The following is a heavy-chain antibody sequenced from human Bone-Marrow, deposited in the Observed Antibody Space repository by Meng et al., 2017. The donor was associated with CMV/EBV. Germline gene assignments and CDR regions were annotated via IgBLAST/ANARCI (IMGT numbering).Heavy chain of an antibody. CDR3: ASRPDYTFNWFDP. Sequence: SQTLSLTCTVSGGSISSYYWSWIRQPPGKGLEWIGSIYYSGSTYYNPSLKSRVTISVDTSKNQFSLKLSSVTAADTAVYYCASRPDYTFNWFDPCGQGTLVTVSS. V-gene: IGHV4-39*01. D-gene: IGHD4-11*01. CDR1: GGSISSYY. CDR2: IYYSGST. J-gene: IGHJ5*02.